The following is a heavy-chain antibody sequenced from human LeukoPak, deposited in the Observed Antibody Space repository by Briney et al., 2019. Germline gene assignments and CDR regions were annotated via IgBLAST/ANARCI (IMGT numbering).Heavy chain of an antibody. J-gene: IGHJ5*02. CDR3: ARTYRTSRENWFDP. CDR1: GGSISSSNFY. V-gene: IGHV4-39*01. Sequence: PSETLSLTCVVSGGSISSSNFYWGWIRPPPGKGLEWIGSIYYTGIPYYNPSLKSRVTISVDTSKNQFSLKLISVTAADTALYYCARTYRTSRENWFDPWGQGTLVTVSS. CDR2: IYYTGIP. D-gene: IGHD3-16*02.